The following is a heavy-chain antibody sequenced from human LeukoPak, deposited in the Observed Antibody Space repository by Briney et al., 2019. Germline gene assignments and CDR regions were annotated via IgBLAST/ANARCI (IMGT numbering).Heavy chain of an antibody. CDR2: VNHSGST. V-gene: IGHV4-34*01. Sequence: PSETLSLTCAVYGGSFSDYYWSWIRQPPGKGLEWIGEVNHSGSTNYNPSLKSRVTISVDTSKNQFSLKLSSVTAADTAVYYCASTIFGFDYWGQGTLVTVSS. D-gene: IGHD3-3*01. J-gene: IGHJ4*02. CDR1: GGSFSDYY. CDR3: ASTIFGFDY.